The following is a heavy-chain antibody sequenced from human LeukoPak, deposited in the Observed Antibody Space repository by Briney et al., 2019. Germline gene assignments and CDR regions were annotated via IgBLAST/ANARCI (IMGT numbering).Heavy chain of an antibody. D-gene: IGHD6-13*01. CDR2: IKQDGSEK. J-gene: IGHJ1*01. V-gene: IGHV3-7*01. CDR1: GFTFSSYW. CDR3: ARDPAPGTRRVQH. Sequence: GGSLRLSCAASGFTFSSYWMSWVRQAPGKGLEWVANIKQDGSEKNYVDPVKGRFTISGDNAKNSLYLQMNSLRAEDTAVYYCARDPAPGTRRVQHWGQGTLVTVSS.